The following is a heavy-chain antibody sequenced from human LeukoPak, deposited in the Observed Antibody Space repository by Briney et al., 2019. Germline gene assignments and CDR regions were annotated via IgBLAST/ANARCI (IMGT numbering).Heavy chain of an antibody. CDR2: INHSGSI. V-gene: IGHV4-34*01. Sequence: SETLSLTCAFSGGSFSGYYWSWIRQPPGEGLEWMGEINHSGSINYNPYLKSRVTISVDTAKNQFSLKLSSVTAADTAVYYCARGDPVRELLQDGYYYYYMDVWGKGTTVTVSS. D-gene: IGHD1-26*01. J-gene: IGHJ6*03. CDR1: GGSFSGYY. CDR3: ARGDPVRELLQDGYYYYYMDV.